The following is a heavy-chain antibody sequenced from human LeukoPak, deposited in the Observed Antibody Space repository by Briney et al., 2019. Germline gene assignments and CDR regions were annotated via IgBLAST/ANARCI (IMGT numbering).Heavy chain of an antibody. CDR3: ARSSGGYSYGYLHS. D-gene: IGHD5-18*01. J-gene: IGHJ4*02. CDR2: IYYSGST. V-gene: IGHV4-59*08. Sequence: SETLSLTCTVSGGSISSYYWSWIRQPPGKGLEWIGNIYYSGSTNYNPSLKSRVTISVDTSKNQFSLKLTSVTAADTAVYYCARSSGGYSYGYLHSWGQGTLVTVSS. CDR1: GGSISSYY.